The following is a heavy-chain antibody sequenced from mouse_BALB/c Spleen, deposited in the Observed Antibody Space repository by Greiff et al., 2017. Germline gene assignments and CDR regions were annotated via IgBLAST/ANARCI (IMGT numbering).Heavy chain of an antibody. CDR3: AIAYYGKDYFDY. CDR2: ISYDGSN. CDR1: GYSITSGYY. D-gene: IGHD2-10*01. Sequence: EVKLLESGPGLVKPSQSLSLTCSVTGYSITSGYYWNWIRQFPGNKLEWMGYISYDGSNNYNPSLKNRISITRDTSKNQFFLKLNSVTTEDTATYYCAIAYYGKDYFDYWGQGTTLTVSS. J-gene: IGHJ2*01. V-gene: IGHV3-6*02.